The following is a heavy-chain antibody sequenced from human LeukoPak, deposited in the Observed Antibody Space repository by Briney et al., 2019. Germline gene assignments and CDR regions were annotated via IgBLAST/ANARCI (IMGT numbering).Heavy chain of an antibody. D-gene: IGHD3-22*01. J-gene: IGHJ3*02. CDR2: IKQDGSEK. V-gene: IGHV3-7*01. CDR3: ARSIIYYYDSSGYTAFDI. Sequence: GGSLRLSCAASGFTFSSYWMSWVRQAPGKGLEWVANIKQDGSEKYYVDSVKGRFTISRDNAKNSLYLQMNSLRAEDTAVYYCARSIIYYYDSSGYTAFDIWGQGTMVTVSS. CDR1: GFTFSSYW.